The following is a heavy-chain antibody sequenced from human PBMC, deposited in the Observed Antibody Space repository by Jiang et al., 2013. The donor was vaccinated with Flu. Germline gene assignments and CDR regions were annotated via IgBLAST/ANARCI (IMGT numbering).Heavy chain of an antibody. CDR3: ARGDAYYDFWSGYYPSSSFGYYYYMDV. CDR1: GGSISSSSYY. CDR2: IYYSGST. Sequence: KPSETLSLTCTVSGGSISSSSYYWGWIRQPPGKGLEWIGSIYYSGSTNYNPSLKSRVTISVDTSKNQFSLKLSSVTAADTAVYYCARGDAYYDFWSGYYPSSSFGYYYYMDVWGKGTTVTVSS. J-gene: IGHJ6*03. D-gene: IGHD3-3*01. V-gene: IGHV4-39*07.